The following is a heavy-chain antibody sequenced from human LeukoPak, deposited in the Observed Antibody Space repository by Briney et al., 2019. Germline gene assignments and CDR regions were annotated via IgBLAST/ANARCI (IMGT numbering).Heavy chain of an antibody. CDR1: GGSISSGGYY. V-gene: IGHV4-30-2*01. Sequence: PSETLSLTCTVSGGSISSGGYYWSWIRQPPGKGLEWIGYIYHSGRTYYNPSLKSRVTISVDRSKNQFSLKLSSVTAADTAVYYCARDDLSSHLGAWGQGTLVTVSS. D-gene: IGHD6-13*01. J-gene: IGHJ4*02. CDR2: IYHSGRT. CDR3: ARDDLSSHLGA.